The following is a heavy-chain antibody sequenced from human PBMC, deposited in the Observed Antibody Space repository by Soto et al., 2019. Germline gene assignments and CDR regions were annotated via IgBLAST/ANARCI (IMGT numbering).Heavy chain of an antibody. CDR1: GFSLSNARMG. J-gene: IGHJ4*02. D-gene: IGHD3-9*01. V-gene: IGHV2-26*01. CDR3: ARMERYFDCPPRLVDY. Sequence: SGPTLVNPTETLTLTCTVSGFSLSNARMGVSWIRQPPGKALEWLAHIFSNDEKSYSTSLKSRLTISKDTSKSQVVLTMTNMDPVDTATYYCARMERYFDCPPRLVDYWGQGTLVPVSS. CDR2: IFSNDEK.